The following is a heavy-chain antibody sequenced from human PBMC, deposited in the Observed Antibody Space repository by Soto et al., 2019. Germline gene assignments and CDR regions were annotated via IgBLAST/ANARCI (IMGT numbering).Heavy chain of an antibody. D-gene: IGHD2-2*01. CDR1: GFTFSTHS. Sequence: EVQLVESGGGLVQPGGSLRLSCAASGFTFSTHSMNWVRQAPGKGLEWFSYITSSSGTMYADSVKGRFTISRDNAKNSLYLQKNSLRAEDTAVYFCVGEVGFQLIYWGQGTLVTVSS. CDR3: VGEVGFQLIY. V-gene: IGHV3-48*01. J-gene: IGHJ4*02. CDR2: ITSSSGT.